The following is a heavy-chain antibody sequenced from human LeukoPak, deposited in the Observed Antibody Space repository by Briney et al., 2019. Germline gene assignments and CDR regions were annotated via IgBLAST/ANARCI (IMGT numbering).Heavy chain of an antibody. D-gene: IGHD2-15*01. J-gene: IGHJ4*02. V-gene: IGHV3-9*03. CDR3: ARGYCSGGSCIHFDY. CDR1: GFTFDDYA. CDR2: ISWNSGSI. Sequence: GRSLRLSCAASGFTFDDYAMHWVRQAPGKGLEWVSGISWNSGSIGYADSVKGRFTISRDNAKNSLYLQMNSLRAEDMALYYCARGYCSGGSCIHFDYWGQGTLVTVSS.